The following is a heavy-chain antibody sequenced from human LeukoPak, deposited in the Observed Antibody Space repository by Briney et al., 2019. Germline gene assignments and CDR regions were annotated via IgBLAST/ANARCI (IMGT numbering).Heavy chain of an antibody. V-gene: IGHV1-2*02. Sequence: ASVKVSCKASGYSFTGYYLHWVRQASGQGLEWMGWINPYSGGTNYAQNFQGRVTMTRDTSISTAYMELSRLRSDDTAVYYCARARTAMVREEDYWGQGTLVTVSS. D-gene: IGHD5-18*01. CDR3: ARARTAMVREEDY. CDR1: GYSFTGYY. CDR2: INPYSGGT. J-gene: IGHJ4*02.